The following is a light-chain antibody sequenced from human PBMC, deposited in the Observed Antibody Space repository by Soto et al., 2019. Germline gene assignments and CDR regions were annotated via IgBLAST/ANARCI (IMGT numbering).Light chain of an antibody. CDR1: QSVSSSY. CDR3: QQYGSSPVYT. J-gene: IGKJ2*01. V-gene: IGKV3-20*01. CDR2: GAS. Sequence: EIVLTQSPGTLSLSPGERATLSCRASQSVSSSYLAWYQQKPGQAPRLLIYGASSRATGIPDRFSGSGSGTDFSLTISRLEPEDFPVYYWQQYGSSPVYTFVQGPKLLIK.